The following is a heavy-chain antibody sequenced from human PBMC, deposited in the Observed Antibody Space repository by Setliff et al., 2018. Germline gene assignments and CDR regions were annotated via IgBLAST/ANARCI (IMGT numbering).Heavy chain of an antibody. CDR3: AVDHVTNIAESGYGYTRIDP. CDR1: GGSITDENSW. CDR2: IYIRGGT. V-gene: IGHV4-61*02. Sequence: SETLSLTCTVSGGSITDENSWWAWIRQPAGKRPEWLGLIYIRGGTDYNPSLKSRVAISLDTSRNQFSLNLTSVTAADTAVYYCAVDHVTNIAESGYGYTRIDPWGQGIPVTVSS. J-gene: IGHJ5*02. D-gene: IGHD6-19*01.